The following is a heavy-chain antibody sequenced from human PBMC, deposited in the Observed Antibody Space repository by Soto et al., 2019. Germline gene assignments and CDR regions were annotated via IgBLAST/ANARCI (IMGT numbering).Heavy chain of an antibody. V-gene: IGHV3-48*03. J-gene: IGHJ4*02. Sequence: SLRLSCEASGFSFSSFAMNWVRQAPGRGLEWVSYISDDGASIYYADSLKGRFTISRDNAKNSLSLQMNNLRAEDTAVYYCARENSVQAWLHHFDHWGLGTLATVS. CDR3: ARENSVQAWLHHFDH. CDR2: ISDDGASI. CDR1: GFSFSSFA. D-gene: IGHD5-18*01.